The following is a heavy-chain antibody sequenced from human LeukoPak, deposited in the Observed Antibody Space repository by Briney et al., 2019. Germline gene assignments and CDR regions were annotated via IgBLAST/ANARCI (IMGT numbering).Heavy chain of an antibody. CDR2: INPNSGGT. V-gene: IGHV1-2*02. D-gene: IGHD2-21*02. CDR3: ARDNREVRGGDCFDV. Sequence: ASVKVSCKASGYTFTGYYMHWVRQAPGQGLEWMGWINPNSGGTNYAQKSQGSVTMTRDTSISTAYMELSRLRSDDTAVYYCARDNREVRGGDCFDVWGKGTTVTVSS. J-gene: IGHJ6*04. CDR1: GYTFTGYY.